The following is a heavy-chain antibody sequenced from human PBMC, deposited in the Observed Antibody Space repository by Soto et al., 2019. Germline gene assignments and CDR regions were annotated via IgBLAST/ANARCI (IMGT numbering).Heavy chain of an antibody. V-gene: IGHV3-30-3*01. J-gene: IGHJ1*01. D-gene: IGHD2-15*01. CDR3: ARDSIDQAEYFQH. CDR2: ISYDGSNK. Sequence: QVQLVESGGGVVQPGRSLRLSCAASGFTFSSYAMHWVRQAPGKGLEWVAVISYDGSNKYYADSVKGRFTISRDNSKNTLYLQMNSLRAEDTAVYYCARDSIDQAEYFQHWGQGTLVTVSS. CDR1: GFTFSSYA.